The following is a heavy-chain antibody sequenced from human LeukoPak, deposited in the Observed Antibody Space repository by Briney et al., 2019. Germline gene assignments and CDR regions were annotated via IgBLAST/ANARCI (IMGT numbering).Heavy chain of an antibody. CDR2: ISYDGSNK. Sequence: PGGSLRLSCAASGFTFSSYSMNWVRQAPGKGLEWVAVISYDGSNKYYADSVKGRFTISRDNSKNTLYLQMNSLRAEDTAVYYCAKDWATLDYWGQGTLVTVSS. CDR3: AKDWATLDY. V-gene: IGHV3-30*18. J-gene: IGHJ4*02. D-gene: IGHD5-12*01. CDR1: GFTFSSYS.